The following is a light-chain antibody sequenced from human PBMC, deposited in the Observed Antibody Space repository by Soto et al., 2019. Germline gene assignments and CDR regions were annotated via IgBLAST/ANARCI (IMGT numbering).Light chain of an antibody. CDR2: KVS. Sequence: QSALTQPASVSGSPGQSITIPCTGTSSDVGGYNYASWYQQHPGRAPKLVIYKVSDRPSGVSSRFSASKSGNTASLTISGLQAEDEADYYCSSYSTATSPQWVFGGGTKLTVL. V-gene: IGLV2-14*01. CDR3: SSYSTATSPQWV. CDR1: SSDVGGYNY. J-gene: IGLJ3*02.